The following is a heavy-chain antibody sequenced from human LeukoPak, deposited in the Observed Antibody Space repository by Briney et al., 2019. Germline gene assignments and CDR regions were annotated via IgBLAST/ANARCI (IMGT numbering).Heavy chain of an antibody. Sequence: SETLSLTCTVSGGSISSSRYYWGWIRQPPGKGLEWIGSIYYSGSTYYNPSLKSRVTISVDTSKNQFSLKLSSVTAADTAVYYCARDLRGRGSSRVSSTSYPGLNHWGQGTLVTVSS. CDR3: ARDLRGRGSSRVSSTSYPGLNH. CDR1: GGSISSSRYY. CDR2: IYYSGST. V-gene: IGHV4-39*07. J-gene: IGHJ4*02. D-gene: IGHD2-2*01.